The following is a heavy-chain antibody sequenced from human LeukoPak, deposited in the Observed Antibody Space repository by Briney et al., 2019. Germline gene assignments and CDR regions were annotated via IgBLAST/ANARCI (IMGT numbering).Heavy chain of an antibody. J-gene: IGHJ6*04. Sequence: GGSLRLSCAASGFTFSSYEMNWVRQAPGTGLEWVSYTSSSGSTIYYADSVKGRFTISRDNAKNSLYLQMNSLRAEDTAVYYCAELGITMIGGVWGKGTTVTISS. CDR3: AELGITMIGGV. D-gene: IGHD3-10*02. V-gene: IGHV3-48*03. CDR2: TSSSGSTI. CDR1: GFTFSSYE.